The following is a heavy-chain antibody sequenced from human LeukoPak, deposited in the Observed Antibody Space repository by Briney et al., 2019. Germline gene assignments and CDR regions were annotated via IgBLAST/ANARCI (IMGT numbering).Heavy chain of an antibody. CDR1: GFTFSSYG. J-gene: IGHJ4*02. CDR2: IRHDGSNK. D-gene: IGHD3-10*01. CDR3: AGGLWFGEYTPDY. Sequence: PGGSLRLSCAASGFTFSSYGMHWVRQAPGKGLEWVAFIRHDGSNKYYADSVKGRFTISRDNSKNTLYLQMNSLRAEDTAVYYCAGGLWFGEYTPDYWGQGTLVTVSS. V-gene: IGHV3-30*02.